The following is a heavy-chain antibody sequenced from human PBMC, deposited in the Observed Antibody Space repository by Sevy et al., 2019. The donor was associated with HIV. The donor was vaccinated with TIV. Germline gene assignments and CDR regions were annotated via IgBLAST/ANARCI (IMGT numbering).Heavy chain of an antibody. J-gene: IGHJ3*02. D-gene: IGHD2-2*01. Sequence: ASVKVSCKASGGTFSSYAISWVRQAPGQGLEWMGGIIPIFGTANYAQKFQGRVTITADKSTSTAYMEQSSLRSEDTAVYYCARATVDIVVVPAAMDAFDIWGQGTMVTVSS. CDR1: GGTFSSYA. CDR3: ARATVDIVVVPAAMDAFDI. CDR2: IIPIFGTA. V-gene: IGHV1-69*06.